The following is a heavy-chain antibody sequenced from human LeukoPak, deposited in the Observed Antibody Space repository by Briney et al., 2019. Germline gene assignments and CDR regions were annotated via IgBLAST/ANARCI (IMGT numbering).Heavy chain of an antibody. CDR1: GFTFSNAW. V-gene: IGHV3-15*01. CDR2: IKSKTDGGTT. J-gene: IGHJ6*03. CDR3: TTGEVYGDYDYYYYMDV. D-gene: IGHD4-17*01. Sequence: GGSLRLSCAASGFTFSNAWMSWVRQAPGKGLEWVGRIKSKTDGGTTDYAAPVKGRFTISRDDSKNTLYPQMNSLKTEDTAVYYCTTGEVYGDYDYYYYMDVWGKGTTVTVSS.